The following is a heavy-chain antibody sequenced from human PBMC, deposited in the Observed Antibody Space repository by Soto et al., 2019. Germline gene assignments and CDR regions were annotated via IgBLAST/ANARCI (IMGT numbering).Heavy chain of an antibody. CDR1: GFTFSSFG. D-gene: IGHD4-17*01. CDR2: MSYDGSKK. Sequence: QGQLVESGGGVVQTGRSLRLSCEAFGFTFSSFGMHWVRQAPGKGLEWVAVMSYDGSKKYYVDSVKGRFTISRDNSKNTLYLQMNNLRPEDTAVYFCTKDTLRFRLSGGDADYYGLDVWGQGTTVIVSS. J-gene: IGHJ6*02. V-gene: IGHV3-30*18. CDR3: TKDTLRFRLSGGDADYYGLDV.